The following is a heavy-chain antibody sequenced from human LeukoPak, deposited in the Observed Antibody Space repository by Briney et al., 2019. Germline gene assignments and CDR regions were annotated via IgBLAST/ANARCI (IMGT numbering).Heavy chain of an antibody. J-gene: IGHJ4*02. Sequence: GGSLRLSCAASGFIFSDYGMHWVRQAPGKGLEWVTMVRNDGGDKYYADSVRGRFTISRDNSKNTLYLQMNSLRPEDTAVYYCAKHYYGSGSQKYYFDYWDQGTLVTVSS. V-gene: IGHV3-30*02. CDR2: VRNDGGDK. D-gene: IGHD3-10*01. CDR3: AKHYYGSGSQKYYFDY. CDR1: GFIFSDYG.